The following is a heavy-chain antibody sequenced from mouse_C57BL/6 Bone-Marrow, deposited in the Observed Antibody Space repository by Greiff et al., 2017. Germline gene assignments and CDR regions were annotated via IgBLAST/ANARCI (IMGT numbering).Heavy chain of an antibody. V-gene: IGHV5-12*01. CDR2: ISNGGGST. D-gene: IGHD1-1*01. Sequence: DVKLVESGGGLVQPGGSLKLSCAASGFTFSDYYMYWVRQTPEKRLEWVAYISNGGGSTYYPDTVKGRFTISRDNAKKTLYLQMSRLKSEDTAMYYCARQGATVVPYAMDYWGQGTSVTVSS. CDR1: GFTFSDYY. CDR3: ARQGATVVPYAMDY. J-gene: IGHJ4*01.